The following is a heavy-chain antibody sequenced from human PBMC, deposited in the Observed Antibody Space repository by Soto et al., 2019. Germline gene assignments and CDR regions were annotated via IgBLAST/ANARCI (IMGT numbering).Heavy chain of an antibody. V-gene: IGHV3-30-3*01. Sequence: LRLSCAASGFTFSSYAMHWVRQAPGKGLEWVAVISYDGSNKYYADSVKGRFTISRDNSKNTLYLQMNSLRAEDTAVYYCARDLTPFGILTGYPLYYYGMDVWGQGTTVTVSS. J-gene: IGHJ6*02. CDR1: GFTFSSYA. D-gene: IGHD3-9*01. CDR2: ISYDGSNK. CDR3: ARDLTPFGILTGYPLYYYGMDV.